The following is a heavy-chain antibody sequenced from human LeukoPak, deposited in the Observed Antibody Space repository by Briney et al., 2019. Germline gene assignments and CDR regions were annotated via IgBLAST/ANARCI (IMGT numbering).Heavy chain of an antibody. CDR2: ISSSPSTI. CDR1: GFTFSSYS. CDR3: VLNYGSGSYYLPL. D-gene: IGHD3-10*01. V-gene: IGHV3-48*04. Sequence: GESLRLSCAASGFTFSSYSMNWVRQAPGKGLEWVSFISSSPSTIYYADSVKGRFTISRDNAKSSLYLQMISLRAEDTAVYYCVLNYGSGSYYLPLWGQGTLVTVSS. J-gene: IGHJ4*02.